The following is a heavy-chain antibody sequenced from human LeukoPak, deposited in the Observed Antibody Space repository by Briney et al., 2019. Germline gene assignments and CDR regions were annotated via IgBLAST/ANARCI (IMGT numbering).Heavy chain of an antibody. CDR3: ARGSQYNILTGFIVGAMDDFDY. Sequence: HPGGFLRLSCATSGFTFSIYTLHWVRQAPGKGLEWVALISYDGSDKYYADSVKGRFTISKDSSKNTLDLQMNSLRTEDTAVYYCARGSQYNILTGFIVGAMDDFDYWGQGTLVTVSS. CDR2: ISYDGSDK. J-gene: IGHJ4*02. V-gene: IGHV3-30*04. D-gene: IGHD3-9*01. CDR1: GFTFSIYT.